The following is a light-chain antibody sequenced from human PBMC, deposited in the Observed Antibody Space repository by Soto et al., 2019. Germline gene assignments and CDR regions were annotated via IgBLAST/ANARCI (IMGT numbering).Light chain of an antibody. J-gene: IGKJ4*01. CDR2: GAS. Sequence: EIVMTQSPATLSVSPGERATLSCRASQSVSNNLAWYQQKPGQAPRLLIYGASTRATGIPARFSGSGSGTEFTLTISSLQSEDFAVYYCQQHNNWPALTFGGGTKVEIK. CDR1: QSVSNN. CDR3: QQHNNWPALT. V-gene: IGKV3-15*01.